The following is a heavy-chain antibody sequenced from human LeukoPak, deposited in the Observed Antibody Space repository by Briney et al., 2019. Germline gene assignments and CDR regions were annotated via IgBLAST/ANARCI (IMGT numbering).Heavy chain of an antibody. V-gene: IGHV1-18*01. CDR3: ARNSYGYKFSMDV. CDR2: VTAFNENT. Sequence: ASVKVSCKASGFALTTYNIVWLRQAPGQGLEWVGWVTAFNENTHYSRKVQGRVTMTRDRSTDTAYMELGSLTFDDTAVYYCARNSYGYKFSMDVWGKGTSVTVSS. J-gene: IGHJ6*03. D-gene: IGHD5-18*01. CDR1: GFALTTYN.